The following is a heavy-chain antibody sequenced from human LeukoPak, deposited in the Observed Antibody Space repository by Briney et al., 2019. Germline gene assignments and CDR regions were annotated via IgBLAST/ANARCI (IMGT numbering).Heavy chain of an antibody. CDR3: AREGGYDYGDYGHWFDP. CDR2: TYYRSKWYN. J-gene: IGHJ5*02. V-gene: IGHV6-1*01. Sequence: SQTPSLTCAISGDSVSSNSAAWNWIRQSPSRGLEWLGRTYYRSKWYNDYAVSVKSRITINPDKSKNQFSLQLNSVTPEDTAVYYCAREGGYDYGDYGHWFDPWGQGTLVTVSS. D-gene: IGHD4-17*01. CDR1: GDSVSSNSAA.